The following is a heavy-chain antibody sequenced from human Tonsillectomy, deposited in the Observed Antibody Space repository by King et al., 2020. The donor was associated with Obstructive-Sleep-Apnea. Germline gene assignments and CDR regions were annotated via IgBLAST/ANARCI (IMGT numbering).Heavy chain of an antibody. D-gene: IGHD6-6*01. J-gene: IGHJ6*02. V-gene: IGHV5-10-1*01. CDR2: IDPSDSYT. Sequence: VQLVESGAEVKKPGESLRISCTGSGYSFTSYWISWVRQMPGKGLEWMGRIDPSDSYTNYSPSFQGQVTISADKSISTAYLQWSSLKASDTAMYYCARSIAQEHDYYYYYGMDVWGQGTTVTVSS. CDR3: ARSIAQEHDYYYYYGMDV. CDR1: GYSFTSYW.